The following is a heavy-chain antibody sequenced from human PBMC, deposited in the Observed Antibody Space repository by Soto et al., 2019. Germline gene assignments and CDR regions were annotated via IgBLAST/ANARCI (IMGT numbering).Heavy chain of an antibody. CDR2: INAGNGNT. Sequence: GASVKVSCKASGYTFTSYAMHWVRQAPGQRLEWMGWINAGNGNTKYSQKFQGRVTITRDISASTAYMELSSLRSEDTAVYYCAADPTWEGAFDIWGQGTMVTVSS. CDR1: GYTFTSYA. J-gene: IGHJ3*02. D-gene: IGHD1-26*01. CDR3: AADPTWEGAFDI. V-gene: IGHV1-3*01.